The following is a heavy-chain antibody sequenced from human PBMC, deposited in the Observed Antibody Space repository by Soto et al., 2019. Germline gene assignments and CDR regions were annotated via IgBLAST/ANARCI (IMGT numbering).Heavy chain of an antibody. Sequence: SGYTFAGYYMHWVRQAPGQGLEWMGWINPNSGGTNYAQKFQGRFTISRDNAKNSLYLQMNSLRVEDTAVYYCASMNVVAAENAFDIWGQGTLVTVSS. CDR1: GYTFAGYY. CDR2: INPNSGGT. D-gene: IGHD2-21*01. J-gene: IGHJ4*02. CDR3: ASMNVVAAENAFDI. V-gene: IGHV1-2*02.